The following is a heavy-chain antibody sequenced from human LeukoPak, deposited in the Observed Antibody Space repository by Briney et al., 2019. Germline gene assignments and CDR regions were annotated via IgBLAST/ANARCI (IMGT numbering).Heavy chain of an antibody. Sequence: GGSLRLSCAASGFTFSSYSMNWVRQAPGKGLEWLSYISSSSDTIYYADSVKGRFTISRDNAKSSLYLQMSSLRAEDTAVYYCAVQGGDIVVVPAASELYYFDYWGQGTLVTVSS. V-gene: IGHV3-48*04. CDR3: AVQGGDIVVVPAASELYYFDY. D-gene: IGHD2-2*01. CDR2: ISSSSDTI. J-gene: IGHJ4*02. CDR1: GFTFSSYS.